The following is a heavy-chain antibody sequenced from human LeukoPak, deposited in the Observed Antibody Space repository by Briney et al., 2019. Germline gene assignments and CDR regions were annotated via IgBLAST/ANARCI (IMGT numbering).Heavy chain of an antibody. V-gene: IGHV3-23*01. D-gene: IGHD3-22*01. Sequence: GGSLRLSSAASGFTFSSYAMSWVRQAPGKGLEWVSAISGSGGSTYYADSVKGRFTISRDNSKNTLYLQMNSLRAEDTAVYYCARWGPAYSSGFDYWGQGTLVTVSS. J-gene: IGHJ4*02. CDR3: ARWGPAYSSGFDY. CDR1: GFTFSSYA. CDR2: ISGSGGST.